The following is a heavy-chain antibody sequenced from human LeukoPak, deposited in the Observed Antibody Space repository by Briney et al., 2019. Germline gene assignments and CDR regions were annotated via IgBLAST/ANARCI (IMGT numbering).Heavy chain of an antibody. V-gene: IGHV4-39*01. J-gene: IGHJ4*02. CDR3: ARGPSNIVVVTAISY. D-gene: IGHD2-21*02. CDR1: GGSISSSSYY. Sequence: PSETLSLTCTVSGGSISSSSYYWGWIRQPPGKGLEWIGSIYYSGITYYKPSLKSRVTISVDTSKNQFSLKLSSVTAADTAVYYCARGPSNIVVVTAISYWGQGTLVTVSS. CDR2: IYYSGIT.